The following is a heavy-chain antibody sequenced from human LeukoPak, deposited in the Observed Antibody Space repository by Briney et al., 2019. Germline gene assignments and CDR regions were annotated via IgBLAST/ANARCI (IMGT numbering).Heavy chain of an antibody. V-gene: IGHV6-1*01. D-gene: IGHD2/OR15-2a*01. CDR3: ARNLVAEVYFDY. CDR1: GDSVSSNSAA. CDR2: TYHRSKWYN. Sequence: SQTLSLTCAISGDSVSSNSAAWNWIRQSPSRGLEWLGRTYHRSKWYNNYAVSVKSRITINPDTSKNQFSLQLNSVTPEDTAVYYCARNLVAEVYFDYWGQGTLVTVSS. J-gene: IGHJ4*02.